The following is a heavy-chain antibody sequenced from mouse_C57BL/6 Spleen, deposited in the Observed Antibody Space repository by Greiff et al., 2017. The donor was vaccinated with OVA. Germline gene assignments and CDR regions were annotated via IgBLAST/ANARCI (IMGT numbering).Heavy chain of an antibody. Sequence: VQLQESGAELARPGASVKLSCKASGYTFTSYGISWVKQRTGQGLEWIGEIYPRSGNTYYNEKFKGKATLTADKSSSTAYMELRSLTSEDSAVYFCARSGDWDKYFDVWGTGTTVTVSS. CDR2: IYPRSGNT. CDR1: GYTFTSYG. CDR3: ARSGDWDKYFDV. J-gene: IGHJ1*03. D-gene: IGHD4-1*01. V-gene: IGHV1-81*01.